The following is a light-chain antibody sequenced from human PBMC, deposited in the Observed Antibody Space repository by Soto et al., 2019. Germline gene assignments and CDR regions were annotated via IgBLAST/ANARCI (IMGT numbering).Light chain of an antibody. CDR3: QAWDSSIVV. V-gene: IGLV3-1*01. CDR2: QDT. CDR1: KLGDEY. J-gene: IGLJ2*01. Sequence: SSELTQPPSVSVSPGQTASITCSGDKLGDEYVSWFQQKPGQSPVLVIYQDTKRPSGIPERFSGSNSGNTATLTISGTQAMDEADYSCQAWDSSIVVFGGGTKLTVL.